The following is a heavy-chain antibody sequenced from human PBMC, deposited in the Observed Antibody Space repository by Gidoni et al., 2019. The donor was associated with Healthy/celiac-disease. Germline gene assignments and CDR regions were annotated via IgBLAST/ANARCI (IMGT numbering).Heavy chain of an antibody. CDR1: GFSLSNARMG. J-gene: IGHJ6*02. CDR2: IFTNDEK. D-gene: IGHD3-10*01. V-gene: IGHV2-26*01. CDR3: ARALGFGRYYYYYGMDV. Sequence: QVTLKESGPVLVKPTETLTLTCTVSGFSLSNARMGVSWIRQPPGKALEWLAHIFTNDEKSYSTSLKSRLTISKDTSKSQVVLTMTNMDPVDTATYYCARALGFGRYYYYYGMDVWGQGTTVTVSS.